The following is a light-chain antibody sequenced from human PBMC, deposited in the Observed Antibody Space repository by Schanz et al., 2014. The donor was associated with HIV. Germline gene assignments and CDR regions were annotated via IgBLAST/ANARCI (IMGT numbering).Light chain of an antibody. CDR1: QSVNSY. CDR2: DAS. CDR3: QQRGSWPLT. J-gene: IGKJ4*01. Sequence: DIVLTQFPGTLSLSPGERATLSCRASQSVNSYLAWYQQKSGQAPRLLIYDASNRATGTPARFSGSGSGTDFTLTISNLEPEDFAVYYCQQRGSWPLTFGGGTKVEIK. V-gene: IGKV3-11*01.